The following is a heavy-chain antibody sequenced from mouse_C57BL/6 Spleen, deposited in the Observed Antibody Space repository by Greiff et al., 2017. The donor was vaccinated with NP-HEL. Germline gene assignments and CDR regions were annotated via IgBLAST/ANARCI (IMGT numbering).Heavy chain of an antibody. J-gene: IGHJ2*01. CDR3: AREAGTNYFDY. CDR2: IYPSDSAT. D-gene: IGHD4-1*01. Sequence: QVQLQQPGAELVRPGSSVKLSCKASGYTFTSYWMDWVKQRPGQGLEWIGNIYPSDSATHYNQKFKDKATLTVDKSSSTAYMQLSSLTSEDSAVYYCAREAGTNYFDYWGQGTTLTVSS. V-gene: IGHV1-61*01. CDR1: GYTFTSYW.